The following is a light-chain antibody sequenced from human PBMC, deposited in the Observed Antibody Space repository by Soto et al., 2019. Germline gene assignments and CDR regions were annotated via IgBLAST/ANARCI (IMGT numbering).Light chain of an antibody. CDR1: QGISSF. CDR2: AAS. V-gene: IGKV1-9*01. CDR3: QQLNSYPRT. J-gene: IGKJ1*01. Sequence: IQLTQSPSFLSASVGDRVTITCRASQGISSFLAWYQQKPGKAPNLLIYAASTLQSGVPSRFNGSGSGTEFTLTISSLQPEDFATYYCQQLNSYPRTFGQGTKVEIK.